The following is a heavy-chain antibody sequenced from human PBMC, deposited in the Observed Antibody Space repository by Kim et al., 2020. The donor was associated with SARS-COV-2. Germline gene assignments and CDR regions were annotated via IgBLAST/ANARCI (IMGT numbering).Heavy chain of an antibody. V-gene: IGHV3-15*01. CDR2: IKSKTDGGTT. J-gene: IGHJ4*02. D-gene: IGHD4-17*01. CDR1: GFTFSNAW. CDR3: TTGPSEMTTVVTPIDY. Sequence: GGSLRLSCAASGFTFSNAWMSWVRQAPGKGLEWVGRIKSKTDGGTTDYAAPVKGRFTISRDDSKNTLYLQMNSLKTEDTAVYYCTTGPSEMTTVVTPIDYWGQGTLVTVSS.